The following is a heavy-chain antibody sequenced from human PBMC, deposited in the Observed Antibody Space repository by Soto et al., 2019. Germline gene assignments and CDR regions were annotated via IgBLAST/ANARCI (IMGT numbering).Heavy chain of an antibody. V-gene: IGHV5-10-1*01. CDR3: ASTYYYDSSGYSYDY. CDR2: IDPSDSYT. J-gene: IGHJ4*02. Sequence: GESLKISCKGSVYSFTNYWVSWVPQMPGKGLEWMGRIDPSDSYTNYSPSFQGHVTISADKSIITSYLQSSSLKASNTAMYYCASTYYYDSSGYSYDYWGQGTLVTVSS. D-gene: IGHD3-22*01. CDR1: VYSFTNYW.